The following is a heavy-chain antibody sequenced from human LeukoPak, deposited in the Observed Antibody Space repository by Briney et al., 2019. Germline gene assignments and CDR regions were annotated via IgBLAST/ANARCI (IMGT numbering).Heavy chain of an antibody. V-gene: IGHV3-7*01. CDR2: IKRDGSET. CDR1: GFTFSSYW. Sequence: GGSLRLSCAASGFTFSSYWMSWVRLTPGKGLEWVTNIKRDGSETYYVDSVKGRFTISRDNAKNSLYLQMDSLTVEDTAVYFCARDDSGFHYWGQGSLVTVSS. D-gene: IGHD3-22*01. J-gene: IGHJ4*02. CDR3: ARDDSGFHY.